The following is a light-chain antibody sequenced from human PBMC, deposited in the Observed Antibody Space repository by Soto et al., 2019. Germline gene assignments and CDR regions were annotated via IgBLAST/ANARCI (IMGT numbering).Light chain of an antibody. Sequence: DIQWTQSPSSLSAFVGDRVTITCRASQSISSWLAWYQQKPGKAPKLLIYDASSLESGVPSRFSGSGSGTEFTLTINSLQADDFATYYCQQHNSFSITVGQGTRRDI. CDR3: QQHNSFSIT. CDR2: DAS. CDR1: QSISSW. V-gene: IGKV1-5*01. J-gene: IGKJ5*01.